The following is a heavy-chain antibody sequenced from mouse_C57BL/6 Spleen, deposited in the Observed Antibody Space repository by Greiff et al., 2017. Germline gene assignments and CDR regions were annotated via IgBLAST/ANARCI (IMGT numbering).Heavy chain of an antibody. D-gene: IGHD3-3*01. CDR1: GYTFTSYW. Sequence: QVQLQQPGAELVRPGSSVKLSCKASGYTFTSYWMDWVKQRPGQGLEWIGNIYPSDSETHYHQKFKDQATLTVDKSSSTAYMQLRSLTSEDSAVYYCASVWDRGSDWYFDVWGTGTTVTVSS. CDR2: IYPSDSET. J-gene: IGHJ1*03. CDR3: ASVWDRGSDWYFDV. V-gene: IGHV1-61*01.